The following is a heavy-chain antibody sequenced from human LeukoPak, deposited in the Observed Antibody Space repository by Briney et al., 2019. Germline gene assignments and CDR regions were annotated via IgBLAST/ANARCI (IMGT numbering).Heavy chain of an antibody. CDR2: IWYDGSEK. J-gene: IGHJ4*02. CDR1: RFTFRNFG. V-gene: IGHV3-33*01. Sequence: GGSLRLSCAASRFTFRNFGMHWVRQAPGKGLEWEAIIWYDGSEKYYADSVKGRFTISRDNSKSTLYLQMNSLSAEDTAVYYCARDRSTHYFDYWGQGTLVTVSS. CDR3: ARDRSTHYFDY.